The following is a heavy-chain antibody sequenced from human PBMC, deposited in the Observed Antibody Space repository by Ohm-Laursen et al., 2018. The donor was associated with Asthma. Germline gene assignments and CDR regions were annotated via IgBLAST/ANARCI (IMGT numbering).Heavy chain of an antibody. CDR3: ARLPIVVAVFDY. J-gene: IGHJ4*02. V-gene: IGHV3-48*02. CDR1: GFTFSGYS. D-gene: IGHD3-22*01. Sequence: SLRLSCSASGFTFSGYSMNWVRQAPGKGLEWVSYISSSSSTIYYADSVKGRFTISRDNAKNSLYLQMNSLRDEDTAVYYCARLPIVVAVFDYWGQGTTVTVSS. CDR2: ISSSSSTI.